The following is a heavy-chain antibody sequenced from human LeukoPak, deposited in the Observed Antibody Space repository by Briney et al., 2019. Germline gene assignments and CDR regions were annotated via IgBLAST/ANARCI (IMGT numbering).Heavy chain of an antibody. V-gene: IGHV3-43*02. CDR3: AKGYCSGGSCYYFDY. D-gene: IGHD2-15*01. CDR1: GFTFDDYA. Sequence: GGSLRLSCAASGFTFDDYAMHWVRQAPGNGLEWVSLITGDGGSTYCADSMKGRFTISRENSKNSLYLQMNRLRTEDTALYYCAKGYCSGGSCYYFDYWGQGTLVTVSS. J-gene: IGHJ4*02. CDR2: ITGDGGST.